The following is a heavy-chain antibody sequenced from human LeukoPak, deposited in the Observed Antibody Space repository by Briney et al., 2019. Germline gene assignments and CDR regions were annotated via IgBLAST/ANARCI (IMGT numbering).Heavy chain of an antibody. CDR3: ARLYDYVWGTHDALDI. Sequence: SETLSLTCTVSGGSISSYYWSWIRQPPGKGLEWIGYIYYSGSTNYNPPLKSRVTISVDTSKNQFSLKLSSVTAADTAVYYCARLYDYVWGTHDALDIWGQGTMVTVSS. CDR1: GGSISSYY. D-gene: IGHD3-16*01. J-gene: IGHJ3*02. CDR2: IYYSGST. V-gene: IGHV4-59*01.